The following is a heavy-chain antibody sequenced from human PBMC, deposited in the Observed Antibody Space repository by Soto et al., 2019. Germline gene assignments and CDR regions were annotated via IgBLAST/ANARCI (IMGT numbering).Heavy chain of an antibody. D-gene: IGHD1-26*01. J-gene: IGHJ6*02. CDR1: GFVLSAYG. CDR2: ITNDGNNG. V-gene: IGHV3-30*18. Sequence: KLVESGGGVVQPGRSLRLSCAASGFVLSAYGMHWVRQAPGKGLEWVALITNDGNNGFYRESVKGRFSISRGRSTNTVDLLMNSLRPEDTGVYYCAKEGPGGGRHFYYGMDVWGQGTTVTVSS. CDR3: AKEGPGGGRHFYYGMDV.